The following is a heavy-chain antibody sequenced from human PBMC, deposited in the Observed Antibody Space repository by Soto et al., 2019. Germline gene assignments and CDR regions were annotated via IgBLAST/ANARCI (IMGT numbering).Heavy chain of an antibody. CDR3: ASLAQAAGLRYFDRAGKYLDY. D-gene: IGHD3-9*01. CDR2: ISKTGNT. Sequence: SETLSLTCTVSRGSGRSDNYYWTWIRQTPVKGLEWLGFISKTGNTKYNPSLKSRVTISLDTSKNHFSLRLTSVTAADTAVYYCASLAQAAGLRYFDRAGKYLDYWGQGTLVTVSS. CDR1: RGSGRSDNYY. V-gene: IGHV4-61*03. J-gene: IGHJ4*02.